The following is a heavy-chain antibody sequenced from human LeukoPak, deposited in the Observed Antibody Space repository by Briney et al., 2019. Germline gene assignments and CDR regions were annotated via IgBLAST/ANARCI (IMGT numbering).Heavy chain of an antibody. J-gene: IGHJ5*02. Sequence: ASVKVSCKASGYTFTNYGISWVRQAPGQGLEWMGGIIPIFGTANYAQKFQGRVTITADESTSTAYMELSSLRSEDTAVYYCARRRRDGYNYWFDPWGQGTLVTVSS. V-gene: IGHV1-69*13. D-gene: IGHD5-24*01. CDR2: IIPIFGTA. CDR1: GYTFTNYG. CDR3: ARRRRDGYNYWFDP.